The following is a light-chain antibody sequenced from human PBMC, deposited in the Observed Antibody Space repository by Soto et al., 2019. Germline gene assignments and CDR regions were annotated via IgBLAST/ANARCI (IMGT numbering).Light chain of an antibody. CDR1: ISTIGNNY. CDR2: DIN. V-gene: IGLV1-51*01. J-gene: IGLJ3*02. Sequence: QSALTQPPSVSAAPGQKVTISCSGTISTIGNNYISWYQHLPGTAPKLLIYDINKRPSGIRDRFSGSKSGTSATLGITGLQTGDEADYYCATWDFTLNVVVFGGGTKVTVL. CDR3: ATWDFTLNVVV.